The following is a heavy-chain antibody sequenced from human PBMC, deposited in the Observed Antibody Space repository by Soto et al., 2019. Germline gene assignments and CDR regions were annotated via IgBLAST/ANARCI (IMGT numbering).Heavy chain of an antibody. J-gene: IGHJ4*02. Sequence: GGSLRLSCAASGFTFSSYDMHWVRQATGKGLEWVSAIGTAGDPYYPGSVKGRFTISRENAKNSLYLQMNSLRAGDTAVYYCARAVHSSGWYYFDYWGQGTLVTVSS. D-gene: IGHD6-19*01. CDR3: ARAVHSSGWYYFDY. CDR1: GFTFSSYD. CDR2: IGTAGDP. V-gene: IGHV3-13*05.